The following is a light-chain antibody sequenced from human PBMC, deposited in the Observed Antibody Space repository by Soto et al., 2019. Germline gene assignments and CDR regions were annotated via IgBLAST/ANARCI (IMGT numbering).Light chain of an antibody. V-gene: IGKV1-9*01. CDR3: QQLESYPST. CDR2: AAS. Sequence: IQLTQSPSSLSASVGDIVTITCRASQDIAIYLAWYQQKPGEAPKLLIYAASTLYGGVPSRFSGSGSGTDFALTITSLQPEDFATYYCQQLESYPSTFGGGTKVDIK. J-gene: IGKJ4*01. CDR1: QDIAIY.